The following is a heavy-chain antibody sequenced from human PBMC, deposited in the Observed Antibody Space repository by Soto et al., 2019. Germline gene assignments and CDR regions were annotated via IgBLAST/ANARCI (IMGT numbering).Heavy chain of an antibody. CDR3: AKPGAFERENWNPTNEYYFDY. J-gene: IGHJ4*02. D-gene: IGHD1-1*01. Sequence: GGSLRLSCAASGFTFSSYAMSWVRQAPGKGLEWVSAISGSGGSTYYADSVKGRFTISRDNSKNTLYLQMNSLRAEDTAVYYCAKPGAFERENWNPTNEYYFDYWGQGTLVTVSS. V-gene: IGHV3-23*01. CDR2: ISGSGGST. CDR1: GFTFSSYA.